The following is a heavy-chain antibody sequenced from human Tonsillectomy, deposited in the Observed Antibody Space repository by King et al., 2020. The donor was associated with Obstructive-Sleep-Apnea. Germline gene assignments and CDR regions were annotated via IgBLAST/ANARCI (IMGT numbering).Heavy chain of an antibody. CDR2: IKQDGREK. D-gene: IGHD4-17*01. J-gene: IGHJ3*02. CDR3: AREGFTDYGDPLSFDI. Sequence: VQLVESRGGLVQPGGSLRLSCAASGFTFRSYGMSWVRQAPGKGLEWVANIKQDGREKYYVDSVKGRFTISRDNAKNSLYLQMNSLRAEDTAVYYCAREGFTDYGDPLSFDIWGQGTMVTVSS. CDR1: GFTFRSYG. V-gene: IGHV3-7*01.